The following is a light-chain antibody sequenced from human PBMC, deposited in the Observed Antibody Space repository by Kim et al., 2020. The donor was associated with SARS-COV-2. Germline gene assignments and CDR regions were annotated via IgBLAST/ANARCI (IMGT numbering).Light chain of an antibody. CDR3: NSRESGVNHVV. V-gene: IGLV3-19*01. J-gene: IGLJ3*02. CDR1: GLTSYY. CDR2: EKN. Sequence: AFGQTVRIPCQGDGLTSYYASWYQKKPGQAPVLVIYEKNNRPSGIPDRFSGSSSGNTASLTITGAQAEDEADYYCNSRESGVNHVVFGGGTKLTVL.